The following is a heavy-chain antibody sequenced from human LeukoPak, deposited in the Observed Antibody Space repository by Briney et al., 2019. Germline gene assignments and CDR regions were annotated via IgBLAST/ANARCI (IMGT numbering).Heavy chain of an antibody. CDR1: GFTFSSYG. CDR3: ARESMVRGVNNSDY. V-gene: IGHV3-33*01. CDR2: IWYDGSNK. Sequence: GRSLRLSCAASGFTFSSYGMHWVRQAPGKGLEWVAVIWYDGSNKYYADSVKGRFTISRDNSKNTLYLQMNSLRAEGTAVYYCARESMVRGVNNSDYWGQGTLVTVSS. J-gene: IGHJ4*02. D-gene: IGHD3-10*01.